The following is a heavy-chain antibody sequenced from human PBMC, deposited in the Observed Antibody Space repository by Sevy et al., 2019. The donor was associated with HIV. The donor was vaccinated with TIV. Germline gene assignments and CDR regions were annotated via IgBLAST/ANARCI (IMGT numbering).Heavy chain of an antibody. CDR3: AKEGRRGGREFPNYFDY. CDR2: ISYDGSNK. CDR1: GFTFSSYG. V-gene: IGHV3-30*18. J-gene: IGHJ4*02. D-gene: IGHD3-10*01. Sequence: GGSLRLSCAASGFTFSSYGMHWVRQAPGKGLEWVAVISYDGSNKYYADSVKGRFTISRDNSKNTLYLQMNSLGAEDTAVYYCAKEGRRGGREFPNYFDYWGQGTLVTVSS.